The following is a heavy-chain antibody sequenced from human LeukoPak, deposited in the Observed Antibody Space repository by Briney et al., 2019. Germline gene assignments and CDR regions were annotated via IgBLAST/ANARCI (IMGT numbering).Heavy chain of an antibody. CDR2: INPSGGTT. D-gene: IGHD2-15*01. V-gene: IGHV1-46*01. J-gene: IGHJ5*02. CDR1: GYTFTSYY. CDR3: ARAHCSGGACPNWFDP. Sequence: ASLKVSCKASGYTFTSYYMHWVRQAPGQGLEWMGIINPSGGTTGYAQKFQGRVTMTRDTSTSTVYMELSSLRSDDTAVYYCARAHCSGGACPNWFDPWGQGTLVTVSS.